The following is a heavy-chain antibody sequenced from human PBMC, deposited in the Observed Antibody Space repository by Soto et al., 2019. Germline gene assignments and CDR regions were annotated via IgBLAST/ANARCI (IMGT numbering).Heavy chain of an antibody. D-gene: IGHD3-10*01. CDR1: GGSISRSSYY. Sequence: PSETLSLTCTVSGGSISRSSYYWGWIRQPPGKGLEWIGSIYYSGSTYYNPSLKSRVTISVDTSKNQFSLQLSSVTAADTAVYYCATTYYFGSGSAYWGQGTLVTVSS. V-gene: IGHV4-39*01. J-gene: IGHJ4*02. CDR2: IYYSGST. CDR3: ATTYYFGSGSAY.